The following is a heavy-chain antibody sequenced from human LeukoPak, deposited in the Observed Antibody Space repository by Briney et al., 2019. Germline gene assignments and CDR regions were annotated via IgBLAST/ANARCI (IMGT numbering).Heavy chain of an antibody. Sequence: GGSLRLSCAASGFTFSSYEMNWVRQAPGKGLEWVSYISSSGSTIYYADSVKGRFTISRDNAKNSLYLQMNSLRAEDTAVYYSARQLDRAAAGTLGYWGQGTLVTVSS. CDR2: ISSSGSTI. D-gene: IGHD6-13*01. J-gene: IGHJ4*02. V-gene: IGHV3-48*03. CDR3: ARQLDRAAAGTLGY. CDR1: GFTFSSYE.